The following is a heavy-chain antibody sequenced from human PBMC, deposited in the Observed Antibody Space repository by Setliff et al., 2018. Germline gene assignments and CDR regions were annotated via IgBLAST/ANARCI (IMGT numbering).Heavy chain of an antibody. CDR3: ARARGSGARAFDI. CDR2: TIPTFGTT. D-gene: IGHD1-26*01. Sequence: SVKVSCKASGGTFSSYGISWVRQAPGQGLEWMGGTIPTFGTTDYAQKFRGRVTIITDESTSTAYIGRSSRRSEDTAVYYCARARGSGARAFDIWGQGTTVTVSS. V-gene: IGHV1-69*05. J-gene: IGHJ3*02. CDR1: GGTFSSYG.